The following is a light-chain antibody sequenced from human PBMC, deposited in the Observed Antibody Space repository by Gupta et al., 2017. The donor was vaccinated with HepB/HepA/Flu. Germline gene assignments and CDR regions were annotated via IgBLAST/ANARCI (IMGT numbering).Light chain of an antibody. CDR3: SSYTSSSTPVV. J-gene: IGLJ2*01. CDR2: DVS. Sequence: QSALTQTACVSGSPAHSLTIHGTGTSSDVDGCHYVSWYQQQPGKAPKLMIYDVSNRPSGVANRFSGSKSGTTATLTTSGLQAEDEADYYCSSYTSSSTPVVFGGGTKLTVL. CDR1: SSDVDGCHY. V-gene: IGLV2-14*01.